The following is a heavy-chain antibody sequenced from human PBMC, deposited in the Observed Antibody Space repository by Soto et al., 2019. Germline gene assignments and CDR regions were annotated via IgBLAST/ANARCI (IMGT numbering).Heavy chain of an antibody. CDR3: ARVISSRDEYFDY. J-gene: IGHJ4*02. CDR2: IYHGGST. V-gene: IGHV4-38-2*01. CDR1: GYSISSGYY. D-gene: IGHD2-2*01. Sequence: SETLSLTCAVSGYSISSGYYWGWLRQPPGKGLEWIGSIYHGGSTYYNPSLNSRVTLSIDMTNNHVSLNLTSVTAADTAVYYCARVISSRDEYFDYWGQGTVVTVSS.